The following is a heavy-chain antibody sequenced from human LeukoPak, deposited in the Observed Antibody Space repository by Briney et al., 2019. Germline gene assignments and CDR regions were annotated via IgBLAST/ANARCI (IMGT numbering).Heavy chain of an antibody. CDR1: GGSISSNY. D-gene: IGHD5-18*01. V-gene: IGHV4-59*08. Sequence: NPSETLSLTCSVAGGSISSNYWSWIRQSPGKGLEWIGYIHSSGSTNYNPSLKGRVTMSMDTSKNQFSLKVISVTAADTGVYYCARSTVDTAMVLAYWGQETLVTVSS. J-gene: IGHJ4*02. CDR3: ARSTVDTAMVLAY. CDR2: IHSSGST.